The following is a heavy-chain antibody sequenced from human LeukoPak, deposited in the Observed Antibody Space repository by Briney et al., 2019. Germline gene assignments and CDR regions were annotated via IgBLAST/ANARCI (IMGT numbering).Heavy chain of an antibody. CDR2: INHRGST. Sequence: PSETLSLTCAVYGGFFSGYYWSWIRQPPGKGLEWIGEINHRGSTNYNPSLKSRVTISVDTFKNQFSLELHSVTAADTAVYYCAXVPRSSSSVDYWGQGTLVTVSS. D-gene: IGHD6-6*01. J-gene: IGHJ4*02. CDR1: GGFFSGYY. V-gene: IGHV4-34*01. CDR3: AXVPRSSSSVDY.